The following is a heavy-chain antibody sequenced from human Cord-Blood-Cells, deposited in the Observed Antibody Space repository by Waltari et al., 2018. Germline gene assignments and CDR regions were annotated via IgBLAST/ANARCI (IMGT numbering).Heavy chain of an antibody. Sequence: QVQLVESGGGVVQPGRSLRLSCAASGFTFSSYGMHWVRQAPGKGLEWVAVIWYDGSNKYYADSVKGRFTISRDNSKNTLYLQMNSLRAEDTAVYYCARDHKGIAARTAYYYYYYGMDVWGQGP. CDR2: IWYDGSNK. V-gene: IGHV3-33*01. CDR1: GFTFSSYG. CDR3: ARDHKGIAARTAYYYYYYGMDV. J-gene: IGHJ6*02. D-gene: IGHD6-6*01.